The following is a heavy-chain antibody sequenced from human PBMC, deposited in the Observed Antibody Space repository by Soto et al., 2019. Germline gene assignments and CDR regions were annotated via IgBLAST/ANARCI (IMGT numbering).Heavy chain of an antibody. Sequence: PSETLSLSCAASGFTFSNYAMSWVRQAPGKGLEWVSAISGSGDSTYYADSVKGRFTISRDNSKNTLYLQMNSLRAEDTAVYYCAQDHGRWGQGTLVTVS. CDR3: AQDHGR. J-gene: IGHJ4*02. V-gene: IGHV3-23*01. CDR2: ISGSGDST. D-gene: IGHD2-8*01. CDR1: GFTFSNYA.